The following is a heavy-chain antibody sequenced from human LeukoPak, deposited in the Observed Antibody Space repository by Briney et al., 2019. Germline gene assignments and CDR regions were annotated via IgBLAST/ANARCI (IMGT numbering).Heavy chain of an antibody. D-gene: IGHD2-2*01. CDR2: IIPIFGTA. Sequence: SVKVSCKASGGTFSSYAISWVRQAPGQGLEWMGGIIPIFGTANYAQKFQGSVTITGDEFTSTAYMELSSLRSEDTAVYYCARDGSRVPNPYCSSTSCHDAFDIWGQGTMVTVSS. J-gene: IGHJ3*02. CDR3: ARDGSRVPNPYCSSTSCHDAFDI. CDR1: GGTFSSYA. V-gene: IGHV1-69*13.